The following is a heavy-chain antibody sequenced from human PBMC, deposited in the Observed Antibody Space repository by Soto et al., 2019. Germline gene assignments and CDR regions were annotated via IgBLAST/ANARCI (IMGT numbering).Heavy chain of an antibody. CDR1: GFTFSSYA. CDR2: ISYDGSNK. J-gene: IGHJ4*02. Sequence: QVQLVESGGGVVQPGRSLRLSCAASGFTFSSYAMHWVRQAPGKGLEWVAVISYDGSNKYYADSVKGRFTISRDNSKNTLYLQMNSLRAEDTAVYYCARDAAAGNFGGPHDFDYWGQGTLVTVSS. V-gene: IGHV3-30-3*01. CDR3: ARDAAAGNFGGPHDFDY. D-gene: IGHD6-13*01.